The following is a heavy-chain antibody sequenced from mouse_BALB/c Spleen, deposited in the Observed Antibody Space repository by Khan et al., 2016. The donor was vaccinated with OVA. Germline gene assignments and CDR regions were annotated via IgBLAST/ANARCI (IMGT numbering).Heavy chain of an antibody. Sequence: EVQLQESGPGLVKPSQTVSLTCTVTGISITSGNYRWSWIRQFPGNKLEWIGNIYYTGTVTYNPSLTSRTTIIRDTSKNQFFLEMNSLTAEDTATYYCARDYGSLYGYFDVWGAGTTVTVSS. D-gene: IGHD1-1*01. CDR1: GISITSGNYR. CDR2: IYYTGTV. J-gene: IGHJ1*01. V-gene: IGHV3-5*02. CDR3: ARDYGSLYGYFDV.